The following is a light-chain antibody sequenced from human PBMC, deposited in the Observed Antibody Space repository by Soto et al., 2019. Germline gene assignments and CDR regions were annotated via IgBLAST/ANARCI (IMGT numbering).Light chain of an antibody. CDR1: QSVSSY. CDR2: DAS. J-gene: IGKJ4*01. V-gene: IGKV3-11*01. CDR3: QQRRNWPPLT. Sequence: EIVLTQSPATLSLSPGERATLSCRASQSVSSYFAWYQQKPGQAPRLLIYDASNRATGIPARFSGSGSGTDFTLTISRLEPEDFAVYYCQQRRNWPPLTFGGGTKVEIK.